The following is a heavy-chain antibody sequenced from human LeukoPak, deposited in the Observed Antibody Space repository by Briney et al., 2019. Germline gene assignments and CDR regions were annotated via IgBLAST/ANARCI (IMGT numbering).Heavy chain of an antibody. Sequence: PSETLSLTCAVSGGSISSGGYSWSWIRQPPGKGLEWIGYIYHSGSTYYNPSLKSRVTISVDRSKNQFSLKLSSVTAADTAVYYCARGLVATWYYYGMDVWGQGTTVTVSS. D-gene: IGHD5-12*01. CDR3: ARGLVATWYYYGMDV. CDR2: IYHSGST. CDR1: GGSISSGGYS. V-gene: IGHV4-30-2*01. J-gene: IGHJ6*02.